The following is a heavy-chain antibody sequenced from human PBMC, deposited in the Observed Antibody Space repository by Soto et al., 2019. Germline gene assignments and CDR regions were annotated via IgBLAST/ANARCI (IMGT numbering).Heavy chain of an antibody. CDR2: IYYSGNT. D-gene: IGHD3-16*02. J-gene: IGHJ4*02. CDR1: NDSIISRNYY. Sequence: AEPLSLTCTIGNDSIISRNYYWAWIRQPPGKGLEWIATIYYSGNTFYNPSLKSRVTISADTSKNQFSLKLTSVTAADTAVYYCVTLDSFSTYFYHFGLGTLLTISS. CDR3: VTLDSFSTYFYH. V-gene: IGHV4-39*01.